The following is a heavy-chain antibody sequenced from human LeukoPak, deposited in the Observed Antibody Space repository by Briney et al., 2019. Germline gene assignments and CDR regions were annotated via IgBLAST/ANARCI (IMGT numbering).Heavy chain of an antibody. Sequence: ASVKVSCKASGYTFTSYGVSWVRQAPGQGLEWMGWISGYNGNTKYAQKVQGRVTMTTDTSTGTAYMELRSLRSDDTAVYYCARGYSHGSDYYYGMDVWGQGTTVTVSS. CDR1: GYTFTSYG. CDR3: ARGYSHGSDYYYGMDV. CDR2: ISGYNGNT. V-gene: IGHV1-18*01. J-gene: IGHJ6*02. D-gene: IGHD5-18*01.